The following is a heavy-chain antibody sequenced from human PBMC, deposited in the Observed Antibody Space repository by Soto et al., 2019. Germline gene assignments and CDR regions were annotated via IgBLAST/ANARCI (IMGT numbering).Heavy chain of an antibody. CDR2: IYYTGTT. CDR3: SRERESAAEH. V-gene: IGHV4-39*02. Sequence: QLQLQESGPGLVKPSETLSLTCTVSGGSISSSTYHWAWIRQPPGKGLEWIASIYYTGTTYYSPSLKSQVTISVDTSKNHFSLKLSSVTAADTAVYYCSRERESAAEHWGQGTLVTVSS. CDR1: GGSISSSTYH. J-gene: IGHJ4*02.